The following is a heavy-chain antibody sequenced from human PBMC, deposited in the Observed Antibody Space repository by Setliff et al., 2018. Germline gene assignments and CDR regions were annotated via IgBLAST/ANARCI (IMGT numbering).Heavy chain of an antibody. CDR1: GYSISSGHY. CDR2: ISHSGST. Sequence: PSETLSLTCTVSGYSISSGHYWGWIRQPPGKGLERIGSISHSGSTYYNPSLKSRVTISMDTSKNQFSLKVSSVTAADTAVYYCARSFSRREKFLLDYWGQGALVTVSS. CDR3: ARSFSRREKFLLDY. V-gene: IGHV4-38-2*02. J-gene: IGHJ4*02.